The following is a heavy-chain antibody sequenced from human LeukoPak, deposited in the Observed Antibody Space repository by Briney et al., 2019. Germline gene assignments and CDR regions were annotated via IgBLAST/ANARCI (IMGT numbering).Heavy chain of an antibody. CDR3: ARADLVLRFSEWLVDY. CDR1: GFTFSSYS. V-gene: IGHV3-21*01. Sequence: GGSLRLSCAASGFTFSSYSMNWVRQAPGKGLEWVSSISSSSSYIYYADSVKGRFTISRDNAKNSLYLQMNSLRAEDTAVYYCARADLVLRFSEWLVDYWGQGTLVTVSS. D-gene: IGHD3-3*01. J-gene: IGHJ4*02. CDR2: ISSSSSYI.